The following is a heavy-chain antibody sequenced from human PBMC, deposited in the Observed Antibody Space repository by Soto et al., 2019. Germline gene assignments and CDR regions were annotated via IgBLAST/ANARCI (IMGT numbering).Heavy chain of an antibody. CDR3: TKGATIPFES. CDR1: GYRLSSSW. D-gene: IGHD3-10*01. J-gene: IGHJ4*02. CDR2: VYPSDSDV. V-gene: IGHV5-51*01. Sequence: PGESLKISFQGTGYRLSSSWIGWVRQKPGKGLEWLVNVYPSDSDVRYSPAFEGQVTISADNSINTAYLQLLNLKASDTAIYYCTKGATIPFESWGQGTRVTVSS.